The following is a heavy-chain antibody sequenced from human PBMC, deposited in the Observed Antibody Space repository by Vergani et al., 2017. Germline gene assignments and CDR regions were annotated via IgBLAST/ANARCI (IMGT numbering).Heavy chain of an antibody. J-gene: IGHJ6*03. V-gene: IGHV3-49*03. CDR3: TRIPAAPAVGYYYYCMDV. CDR2: IRSKAYGGTT. CDR1: GFTFGDYA. D-gene: IGHD6-25*01. Sequence: EVQLVESGGGLVQPGRSLRLSCTASGFTFGDYAMSWFRQAPGKGLEWVGCIRSKAYGGTTEYAASVKGRFTISREDSKSIAYLQMNSLETEDPAVYYCTRIPAAPAVGYYYYCMDVWGKGTTVTVSS.